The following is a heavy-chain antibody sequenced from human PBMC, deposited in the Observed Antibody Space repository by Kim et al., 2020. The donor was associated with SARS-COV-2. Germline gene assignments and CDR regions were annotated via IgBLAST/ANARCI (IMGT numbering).Heavy chain of an antibody. V-gene: IGHV3-53*01. CDR2: IYRDDST. Sequence: GGSLRLSCAASGFIVSSKYMSWVRQAPGKGLEWVSVIYRDDSTYYADSVKGRFTISRDNSKNTLYLQMNSLRAEDTAVYYCARAEYSSGWTAEVDYWGQG. D-gene: IGHD6-19*01. CDR3: ARAEYSSGWTAEVDY. J-gene: IGHJ4*02. CDR1: GFIVSSKY.